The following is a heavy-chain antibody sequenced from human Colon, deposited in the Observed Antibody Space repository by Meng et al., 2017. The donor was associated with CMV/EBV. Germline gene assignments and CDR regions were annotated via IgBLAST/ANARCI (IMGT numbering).Heavy chain of an antibody. CDR3: ARGDYDTSGYYFDY. D-gene: IGHD3-22*01. V-gene: IGHV4-30-4*01. CDR1: GDSISSGGHF. CDR2: TFHTGNA. J-gene: IGHJ4*02. Sequence: QVQLQESGPGLVKPSQTLSLNCAVSGDSISSGGHFWSWIRQPPGKGLEWIGYTFHTGNAYYNMFLKSRVSISVDTSRNLFSLHMTSVTAADTAVYYCARGDYDTSGYYFDYWGQGTLVTVSS.